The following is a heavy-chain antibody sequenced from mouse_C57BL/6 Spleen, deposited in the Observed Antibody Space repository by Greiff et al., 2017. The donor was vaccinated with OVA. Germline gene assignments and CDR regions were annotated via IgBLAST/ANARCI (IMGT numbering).Heavy chain of an antibody. V-gene: IGHV1-55*01. Sequence: QVQLQQSGAELVKPGASVKMSCKASGYTFTSYWITWVKQRPGQGLEWIGDIYPGSGSTNYNEKFKSKATLTVATSASTAYMQHSNLTSEDSAVYYCARADYDYDVVLDYWGQGTTLTVSS. CDR3: ARADYDYDVVLDY. J-gene: IGHJ2*01. D-gene: IGHD2-4*01. CDR1: GYTFTSYW. CDR2: IYPGSGST.